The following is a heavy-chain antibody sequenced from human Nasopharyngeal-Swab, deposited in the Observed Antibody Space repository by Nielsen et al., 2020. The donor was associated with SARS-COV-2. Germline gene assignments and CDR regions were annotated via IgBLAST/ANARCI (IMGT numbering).Heavy chain of an antibody. CDR1: GFTFSSYS. V-gene: IGHV3-21*01. CDR2: ISSSSTYI. J-gene: IGHJ6*02. CDR3: ARDNIAAFYGMDV. Sequence: GESLKISCAASGFTFSSYSMNWVRQAPGKGLEWVSSISSSSTYIYYADSLKGRFTISRDNAKNSLYLQMNSLRAEDTAVYYCARDNIAAFYGMDVWGQGTTVTVSS. D-gene: IGHD6-6*01.